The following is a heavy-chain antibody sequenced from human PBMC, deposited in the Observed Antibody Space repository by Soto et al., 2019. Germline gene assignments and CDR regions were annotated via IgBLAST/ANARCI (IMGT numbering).Heavy chain of an antibody. CDR3: IWQQDFYYGRAV. D-gene: IGHD6-13*01. V-gene: IGHV3-15*07. J-gene: IGHJ6*02. CDR2: IKSKGGGGTA. CDR1: GFSFSPAW. Sequence: EVQLVESGGGLVTPGGSLTLSCAASGFSFSPAWMNWVRQAPGKGLESVGLIKSKGGGGTADYAAPVKGRFIISRDDSKNTIYLQMNSLKPEDTALYYCIWQQDFYYGRAVWGQGTTVTVSS.